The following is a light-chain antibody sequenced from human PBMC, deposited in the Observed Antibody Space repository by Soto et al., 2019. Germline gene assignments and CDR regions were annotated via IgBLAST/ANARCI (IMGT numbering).Light chain of an antibody. V-gene: IGLV2-14*01. J-gene: IGLJ2*01. CDR2: DVS. CDR3: SSYTSINTLVV. Sequence: QSALTQPASVSGSPGQSITISCTGTSSEVGGYNYVSWYQQHPGKAPKLMIYDVSNRPSGVSNRFSGSKSGNTASLTISGLQAEDEADYYCSSYTSINTLVVFGGGTQLTVL. CDR1: SSEVGGYNY.